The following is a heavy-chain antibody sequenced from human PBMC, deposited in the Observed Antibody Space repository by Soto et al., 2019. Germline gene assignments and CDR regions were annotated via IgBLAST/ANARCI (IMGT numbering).Heavy chain of an antibody. Sequence: SETLSLTCSFSGYSIRSVYYSLRWLRQPPGKGLEWIGYIYHSWSSYYNPSLRSRVTISLDTSKSQFSLKLTSVTATDTAVYYCARQGSGALHGLVDAWGQGTTVTVS. D-gene: IGHD1-26*01. CDR3: ARQGSGALHGLVDA. V-gene: IGHV4-30-2*01. J-gene: IGHJ6*02. CDR1: GYSIRSVYYS. CDR2: IYHSWSS.